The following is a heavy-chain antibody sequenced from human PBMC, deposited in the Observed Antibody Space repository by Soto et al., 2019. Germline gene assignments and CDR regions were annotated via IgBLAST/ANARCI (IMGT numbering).Heavy chain of an antibody. CDR3: AKSSIEPRVFMYPFDS. CDR2: IYYDGNT. Sequence: PSETLSLTCTVSGDSITSSSHYWGWIRQPPGKGLECIANIYYDGNTYYNPSLKSRVAISLDTSRNQFSLRLNSVTAADTAVYYCAKSSIEPRVFMYPFDSWGQGTLVTVSS. V-gene: IGHV4-39*01. J-gene: IGHJ4*02. D-gene: IGHD6-6*01. CDR1: GDSITSSSHY.